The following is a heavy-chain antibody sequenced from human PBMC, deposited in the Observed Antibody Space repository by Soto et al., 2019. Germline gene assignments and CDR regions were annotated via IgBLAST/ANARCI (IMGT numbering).Heavy chain of an antibody. V-gene: IGHV4-59*08. CDR3: ARHRYSYGVYYFDY. J-gene: IGHJ4*02. CDR2: IYYSGST. CDR1: GGSFSGYY. Sequence: HSETLSLTCAVYGGSFSGYYLSWIRQPPGKGLEWIGYIYYSGSTNYNPSLTSRVTISVDTSKNQFSLKLSSVTAADTAVYYCARHRYSYGVYYFDYWGQGTLVTVSS. D-gene: IGHD5-18*01.